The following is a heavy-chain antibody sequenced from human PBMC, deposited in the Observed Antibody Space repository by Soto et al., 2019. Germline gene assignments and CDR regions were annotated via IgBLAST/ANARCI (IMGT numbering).Heavy chain of an antibody. CDR3: AKGMGYCSSTSCYVGSDY. V-gene: IGHV3-23*01. CDR1: GFTFSSYA. Sequence: AASGFTFSSYAMSWVRQAPGKGLEWVSAISGSGGSTYYADSVKGRFTISRDNSNNTLYLQMNSLRAEDTAVYYCAKGMGYCSSTSCYVGSDYWGQGTLVTVSS. CDR2: ISGSGGST. D-gene: IGHD2-2*01. J-gene: IGHJ4*02.